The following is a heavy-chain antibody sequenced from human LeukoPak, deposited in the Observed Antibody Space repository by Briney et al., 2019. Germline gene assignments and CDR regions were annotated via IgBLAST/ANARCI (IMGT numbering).Heavy chain of an antibody. Sequence: TWIRQHPGKGLEWIGSIYYRGSTNHNASLKSRVSISVDTSKNQFSLKLSSVTAADTAVYYCATLSLNAFDIWGQGTMVTVSS. CDR3: ATLSLNAFDI. V-gene: IGHV4-31*02. J-gene: IGHJ3*02. CDR2: IYYRGST. D-gene: IGHD2-8*01.